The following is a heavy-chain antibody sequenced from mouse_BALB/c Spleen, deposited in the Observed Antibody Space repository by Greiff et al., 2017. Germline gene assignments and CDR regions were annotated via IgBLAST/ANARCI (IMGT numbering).Heavy chain of an antibody. CDR1: GFTFSDYY. V-gene: IGHV5-4*02. CDR2: ISDGGSYT. CDR3: AREGYYYGSSPLDY. Sequence: EVKLVESGGGLVKPGGSLKLSCAASGFTFSDYYMYWVRQTPEKRLEWVATISDGGSYTYYPDSVKGRFTISRDNAKNNLYLQMSSLKSEDTAMYYCAREGYYYGSSPLDYWGQGTTLTVSS. J-gene: IGHJ2*01. D-gene: IGHD1-1*01.